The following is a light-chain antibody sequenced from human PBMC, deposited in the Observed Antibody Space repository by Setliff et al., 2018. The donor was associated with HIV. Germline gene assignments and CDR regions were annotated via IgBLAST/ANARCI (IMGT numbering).Light chain of an antibody. CDR2: SNN. Sequence: SVLTQPPSTSGTPGHRVIISCSGSNSNIGSNTVNWYQQLPGTAPKLLIYSNNQRPSGVPDRFSGSKSGTSASLAISGLQSEDEADYYCAAWDDGLNAFYVFGTGTKV. CDR3: AAWDDGLNAFYV. J-gene: IGLJ1*01. V-gene: IGLV1-44*01. CDR1: NSNIGSNT.